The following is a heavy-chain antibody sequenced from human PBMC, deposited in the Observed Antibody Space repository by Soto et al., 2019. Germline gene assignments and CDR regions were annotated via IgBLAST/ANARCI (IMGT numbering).Heavy chain of an antibody. D-gene: IGHD6-6*01. CDR3: ARTRSFTLGFYYDGMDV. J-gene: IGHJ6*02. Sequence: EVQLVQSGAEVKKPGESLKISCQGSGYSFASYWIGWVRQMPGKDLEWMGIIYPGDSDTRYSPSVQCQVTISADKALRTAFLQWTSLKASDTALYYCARTRSFTLGFYYDGMDVWGQGTTVTVSS. V-gene: IGHV5-51*01. CDR2: IYPGDSDT. CDR1: GYSFASYW.